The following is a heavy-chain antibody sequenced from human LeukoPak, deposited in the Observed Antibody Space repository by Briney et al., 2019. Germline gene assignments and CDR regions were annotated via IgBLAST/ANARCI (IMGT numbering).Heavy chain of an antibody. D-gene: IGHD3-22*01. CDR3: ARDNDSTGPWGLHCDY. Sequence: ASVKVSCKASGGTFSSYAISWVRQAPGQGLEWTGLISAYNGNTNYAQKLQGRVTMTTDTSTSTAYMELRSLRSDDTAVYYCARDNDSTGPWGLHCDYWSQGTLVTVSS. CDR1: GGTFSSYA. V-gene: IGHV1-18*01. CDR2: ISAYNGNT. J-gene: IGHJ4*02.